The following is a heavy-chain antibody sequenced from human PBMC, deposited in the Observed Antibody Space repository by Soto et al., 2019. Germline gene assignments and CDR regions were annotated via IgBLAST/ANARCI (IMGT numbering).Heavy chain of an antibody. V-gene: IGHV3-30*18. D-gene: IGHD6-19*01. CDR3: AKGGGEWLEVDY. Sequence: QVQLVQSGGGVVQPGRSLRLSCSGSGFTFGNYGMHWVRQAPGKGLEWLSVMTYDGSEQYYADSVKGRFTISRDNSKETVYLEMSSLKAEDTAVYYFAKGGGEWLEVDYWGQGSLVTVSS. J-gene: IGHJ4*02. CDR2: MTYDGSEQ. CDR1: GFTFGNYG.